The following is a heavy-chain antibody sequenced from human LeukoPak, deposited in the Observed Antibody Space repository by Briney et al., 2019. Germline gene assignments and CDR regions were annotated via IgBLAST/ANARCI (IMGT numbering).Heavy chain of an antibody. CDR3: AKDLRYHMGAFDI. D-gene: IGHD3-9*01. Sequence: PGGSLRLSCAASGFTFSAYSMNWVRQAPGKGLEWVSYISSSTSTIYYADSVKGRFTISRGNAKNSLYLQMNSLRAEDTAVYYCAKDLRYHMGAFDIWGQGTMVTVSS. CDR1: GFTFSAYS. V-gene: IGHV3-48*04. J-gene: IGHJ3*02. CDR2: ISSSTSTI.